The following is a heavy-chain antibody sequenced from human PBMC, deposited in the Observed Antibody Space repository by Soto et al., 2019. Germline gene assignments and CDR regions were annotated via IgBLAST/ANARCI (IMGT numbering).Heavy chain of an antibody. V-gene: IGHV4-39*01. D-gene: IGHD5-18*01. CDR2: IHYSGST. Sequence: PSETLSLTCTVSGGSISISSYYWGWIRHPPGTGLEWIGSIHYSGSTYYNPSLKSRVTISVDTSKNQFSLKLNSVTAADTAAYYCARHVGKFYGSIYEPWGQGTLVTVSS. CDR3: ARHVGKFYGSIYEP. J-gene: IGHJ5*02. CDR1: GGSISISSYY.